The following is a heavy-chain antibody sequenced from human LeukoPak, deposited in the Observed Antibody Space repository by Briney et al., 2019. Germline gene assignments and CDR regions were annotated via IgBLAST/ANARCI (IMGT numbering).Heavy chain of an antibody. CDR1: GGSISSGSYY. J-gene: IGHJ3*02. D-gene: IGHD2-2*01. V-gene: IGHV4-61*02. CDR3: ARDRAGYCSSTSCSNPDAFDI. CDR2: IYTSGST. Sequence: KPSETLSLTCTVSGGSISSGSYYWSWIRQPAGKGLEWIGRIYTSGSTNYNPSLKSRVTISVDTSKNQFSLKLSSVTAADTAVYYCARDRAGYCSSTSCSNPDAFDIWGQGTMVTVSS.